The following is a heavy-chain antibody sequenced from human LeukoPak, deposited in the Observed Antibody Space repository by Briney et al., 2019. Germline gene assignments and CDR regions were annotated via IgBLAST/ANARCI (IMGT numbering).Heavy chain of an antibody. Sequence: SVKVSCKASGGTFSSYAISWVRQAPGQGLEWMGRIIPILGIANYAQKFQGRVTITTDESTSTAYMELSSLRSEDTAVYYCARDIAAAGGLYYMDVWGKGTTVTVSS. J-gene: IGHJ6*03. V-gene: IGHV1-69*04. CDR3: ARDIAAAGGLYYMDV. CDR1: GGTFSSYA. D-gene: IGHD6-13*01. CDR2: IIPILGIA.